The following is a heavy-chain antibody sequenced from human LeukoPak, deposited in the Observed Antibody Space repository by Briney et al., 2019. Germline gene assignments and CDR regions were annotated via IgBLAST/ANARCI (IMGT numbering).Heavy chain of an antibody. CDR1: GLTVSSNY. V-gene: IGHV3-66*01. CDR2: IYSGGST. J-gene: IGHJ5*02. Sequence: GGSLRLSCAASGLTVSSNYMSWVRQAPGKGLEWVSVIYSGGSTYYADSVKGRFTISRDNAKNSLYLQMNSLRAEDTAVYYCARDRAGYCSSTSCYGIGWFDPWGQGTLVTVSS. CDR3: ARDRAGYCSSTSCYGIGWFDP. D-gene: IGHD2-2*01.